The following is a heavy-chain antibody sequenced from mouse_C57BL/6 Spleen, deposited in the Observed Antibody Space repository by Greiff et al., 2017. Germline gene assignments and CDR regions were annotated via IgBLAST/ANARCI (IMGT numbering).Heavy chain of an antibody. Sequence: DVKLVESGGGLVKPGGSLKLSCAASGFTFSDYGMHWVRQAPEKGLEWVAYISSGSSTIYYADTVKGRFTLARDNAKNTLFLQMTSLRSEDTAMYYCARIAYGYDRYFDVWGTGTTVTVSS. CDR2: ISSGSSTI. V-gene: IGHV5-17*01. CDR3: ARIAYGYDRYFDV. CDR1: GFTFSDYG. J-gene: IGHJ1*03. D-gene: IGHD2-2*01.